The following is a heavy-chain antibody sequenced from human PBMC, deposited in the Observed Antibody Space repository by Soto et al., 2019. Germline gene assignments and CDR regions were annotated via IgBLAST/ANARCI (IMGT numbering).Heavy chain of an antibody. CDR2: ISGSGGST. J-gene: IGHJ4*02. CDR1: GFTFSRHD. V-gene: IGHV3-23*01. CDR3: SQAFLFDY. Sequence: EVQLSESGGTLVQPGGSLGLSCAASGFTFSRHDMSWVRQAPGKGLEWVSGISGSGGSTYYADSVKGRFTISRDNSKNTLYLQMNSLRAVDTAVYYCSQAFLFDYWGQGTLVTVSS.